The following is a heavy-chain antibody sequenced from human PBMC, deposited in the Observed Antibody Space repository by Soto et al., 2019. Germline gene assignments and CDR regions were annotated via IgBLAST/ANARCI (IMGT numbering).Heavy chain of an antibody. J-gene: IGHJ6*02. Sequence: PSETLSVTCTVSGGSISSYYWSWIRQPPGKGLEWIGYIYYSGSTNYNPSLKSRVTISVDTSKNQFSLKLSSVTAADTAVYYCARDRSGFWSGYHYYYYGMDVWGQGTTVTVSS. CDR1: GGSISSYY. V-gene: IGHV4-59*01. D-gene: IGHD3-3*01. CDR3: ARDRSGFWSGYHYYYYGMDV. CDR2: IYYSGST.